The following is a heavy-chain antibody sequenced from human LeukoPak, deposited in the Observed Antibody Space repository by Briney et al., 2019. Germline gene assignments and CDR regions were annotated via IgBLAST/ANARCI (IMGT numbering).Heavy chain of an antibody. J-gene: IGHJ4*02. CDR2: INPNSGGT. CDR1: GYTFTGYY. D-gene: IGHD6-19*01. V-gene: IGHV1-2*02. Sequence: ASVKVSCKASGYTFTGYYMHWVRQAPGQGLEWMGWINPNSGGTNYAQKFQGRVTMIRDTSISTAYMELSRLRSDDTAVYYCARDRSSGWYEFADYWGQGTLVTVSS. CDR3: ARDRSSGWYEFADY.